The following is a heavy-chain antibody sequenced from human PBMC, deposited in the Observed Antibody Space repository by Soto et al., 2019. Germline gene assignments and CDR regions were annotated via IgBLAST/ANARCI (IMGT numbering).Heavy chain of an antibody. V-gene: IGHV4-31*03. CDR3: ARDMYGSGSYNWFDP. D-gene: IGHD3-10*01. Sequence: SETLSLTCTVSGASISSGSYYWNCVRQHPGKGLEWIGHIYYSGSTYYNPSLQSRVTISVDTSNNQFSLKLSSVTAADTAVYYCARDMYGSGSYNWFDPWGQGTLVAGS. J-gene: IGHJ5*02. CDR1: GASISSGSYY. CDR2: IYYSGST.